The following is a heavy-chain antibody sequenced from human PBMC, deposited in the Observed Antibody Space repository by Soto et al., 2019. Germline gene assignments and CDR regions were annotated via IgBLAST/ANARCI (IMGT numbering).Heavy chain of an antibody. CDR1: GYTFTSYD. D-gene: IGHD3-22*01. Sequence: ASVKVSCKASGYTFTSYDINWVRRATGQGLEWMGWMNPNSGNTGYAQKFQGRVTMTRNTSISTAYMELSSLRSEDTAVYYCARVDSSGYYYYYYGMDVWGQGTTVTVSS. J-gene: IGHJ6*02. CDR3: ARVDSSGYYYYYYGMDV. CDR2: MNPNSGNT. V-gene: IGHV1-8*01.